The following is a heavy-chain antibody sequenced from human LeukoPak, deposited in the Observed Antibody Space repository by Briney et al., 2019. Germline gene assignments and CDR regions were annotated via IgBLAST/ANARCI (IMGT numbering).Heavy chain of an antibody. CDR3: AKAGSGWYTFDY. J-gene: IGHJ4*02. D-gene: IGHD6-19*01. CDR2: ISGSGGST. Sequence: QTGGSLRLSCAASGFTFSSYAMSWVRQAPGKGLEWVSAISGSGGSTYYADSVKGRFTISRDNSKNTLYLQMNSLRAEDMAVYYCAKAGSGWYTFDYWGQGTLVTVSS. CDR1: GFTFSSYA. V-gene: IGHV3-23*01.